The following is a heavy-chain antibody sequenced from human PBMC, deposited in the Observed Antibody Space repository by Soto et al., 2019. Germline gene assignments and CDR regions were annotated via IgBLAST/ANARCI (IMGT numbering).Heavy chain of an antibody. J-gene: IGHJ5*02. Sequence: GGSLRLSCAASGFTFSNYWMNWVRQAPGKGLEWVANIQEYGNGKNYMDSVKGRFTIFRDNSKNTLYLQMNSLRAEDTAVYYCARDSRVVVPAAARGWFDPWGQGTLVTVSS. CDR3: ARDSRVVVPAAARGWFDP. D-gene: IGHD2-2*01. CDR2: IQEYGNGK. CDR1: GFTFSNYW. V-gene: IGHV3-7*01.